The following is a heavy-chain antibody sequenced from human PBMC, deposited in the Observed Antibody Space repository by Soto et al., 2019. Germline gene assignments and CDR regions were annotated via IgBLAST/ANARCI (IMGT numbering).Heavy chain of an antibody. CDR2: ISYDESNR. V-gene: IGHV3-30*03. CDR1: GFNFSNYG. D-gene: IGHD3-9*01. J-gene: IGHJ6*02. CDR3: ARDDTDYYGMDV. Sequence: GSLSLSCAASGFNFSNYGMYWVRQAPGKGLEWVAVISYDESNRYYADSVKGRLTISRDNSKNTLFLQMNSLRAEDTAVYYCARDDTDYYGMDVWGQGTTVTVSS.